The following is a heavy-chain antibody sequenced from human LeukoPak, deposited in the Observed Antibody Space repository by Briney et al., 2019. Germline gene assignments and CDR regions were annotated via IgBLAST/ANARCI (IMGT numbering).Heavy chain of an antibody. V-gene: IGHV3-23*01. Sequence: GGSLRLSCAASGFTFSSYAMNWVRHAPGKGLDWVASISESGHDTNYADSVKGRFTVSRDNSKNTLYLQLNSLRVGDTAVYYCAKQWVDCWGQGTLVTVSS. CDR2: ISESGHDT. CDR3: AKQWVDC. CDR1: GFTFSSYA. J-gene: IGHJ4*02. D-gene: IGHD1-26*01.